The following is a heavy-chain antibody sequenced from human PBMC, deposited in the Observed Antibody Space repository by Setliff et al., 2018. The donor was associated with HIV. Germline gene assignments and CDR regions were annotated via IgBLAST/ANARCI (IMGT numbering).Heavy chain of an antibody. D-gene: IGHD3-22*01. V-gene: IGHV3-74*01. J-gene: IGHJ3*02. CDR3: ARSKGHLYYDDDTGYVLRAFDI. Sequence: GGSLRLSCAASGFTFSPYWMHWVRQAPGKGLVWVSRINSDGSSISYADSVKGRFTISRDNAKNTLYLQMNSLRAEDTAVYCCARSKGHLYYDDDTGYVLRAFDIWGQGTMVTVSS. CDR1: GFTFSPYW. CDR2: INSDGSSI.